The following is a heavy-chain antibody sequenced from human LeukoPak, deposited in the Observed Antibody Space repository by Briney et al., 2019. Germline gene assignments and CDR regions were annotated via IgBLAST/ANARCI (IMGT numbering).Heavy chain of an antibody. CDR1: GYTFTSYD. D-gene: IGHD5-12*01. Sequence: ASVKVSCKASGYTFTSYDINWVRQATGQGLEWMGWMNPNSGNTGYAQKFQGRVTMTRNTSISTAYMEPSSLRSEDTAVYYCARAVYSGYDYGYYYYYMDVWGKGTTVTISS. V-gene: IGHV1-8*01. J-gene: IGHJ6*03. CDR3: ARAVYSGYDYGYYYYYMDV. CDR2: MNPNSGNT.